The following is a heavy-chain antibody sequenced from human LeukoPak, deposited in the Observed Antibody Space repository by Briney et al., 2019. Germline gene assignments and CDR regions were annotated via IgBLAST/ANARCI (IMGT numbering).Heavy chain of an antibody. CDR2: INPSGGST. J-gene: IGHJ4*02. CDR1: GDSFTSYG. CDR3: ARDSGGVVDY. Sequence: ASVKVSCKSSGDSFTSYGIGWVRQAPGQGLEWMGIINPSGGSTSYAQKFQGRVTMTRDASTSTVYMELSSLRSEDTAVYYCARDSGGVVDYWGQGTLVTVCS. D-gene: IGHD3-16*01. V-gene: IGHV1-46*01.